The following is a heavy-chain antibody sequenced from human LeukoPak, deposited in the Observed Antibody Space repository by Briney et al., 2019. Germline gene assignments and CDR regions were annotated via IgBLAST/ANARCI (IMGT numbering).Heavy chain of an antibody. CDR1: GFTFSGYG. CDR2: TSYDGIQK. V-gene: IGHV3-30*18. Sequence: GGSLRLSCAASGFTFSGYGMHWVRQAPGEGLEWVAGTSYDGIQKYYEDAVKGRFTTSRDNSKNTLYLQMNSLRAEDTAVYYCAKAADHRAAAGTPFDYWGQGTLVTVSS. CDR3: AKAADHRAAAGTPFDY. D-gene: IGHD6-13*01. J-gene: IGHJ4*02.